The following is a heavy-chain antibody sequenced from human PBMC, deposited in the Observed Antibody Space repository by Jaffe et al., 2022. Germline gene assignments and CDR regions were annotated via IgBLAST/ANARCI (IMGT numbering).Heavy chain of an antibody. J-gene: IGHJ3*02. CDR2: INHSGST. Sequence: QVQLQQWGAGLLKPSETLSLTCAVYGGSFSGYYWSWIRQPPGKGLEWIGEINHSGSTNYNPSLKSRVTISVDTSKNQFSLKLSSVTAADTAVYYCARGGRIGVDTAMADAFDIWGQGTMVTVSS. CDR3: ARGGRIGVDTAMADAFDI. CDR1: GGSFSGYY. V-gene: IGHV4-34*01. D-gene: IGHD5-18*01.